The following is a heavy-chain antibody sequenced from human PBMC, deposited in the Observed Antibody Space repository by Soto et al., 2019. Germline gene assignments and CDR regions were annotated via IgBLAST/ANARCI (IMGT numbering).Heavy chain of an antibody. CDR3: ASDTYHYDGSAYVDY. D-gene: IGHD3-22*01. Sequence: QVQLVQSGAEVKKPGSSVKVSCKASGGTFRTYAINWVRQAPGQGLEWMGGIIPVYGIIKYAQRFQGRVTLTADESTSIAYMELTSLIYDDTAIYYCASDTYHYDGSAYVDYWGQGTLVTVSS. CDR1: GGTFRTYA. V-gene: IGHV1-69*12. J-gene: IGHJ4*02. CDR2: IIPVYGII.